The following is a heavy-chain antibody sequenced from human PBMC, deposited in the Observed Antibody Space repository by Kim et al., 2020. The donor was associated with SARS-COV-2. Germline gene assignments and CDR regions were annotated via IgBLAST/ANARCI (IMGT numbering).Heavy chain of an antibody. J-gene: IGHJ6*02. D-gene: IGHD3-10*01. Sequence: ASVKVSCKASGYTFTSYAISWVRQAPGQGLEWMGWISAYNGYTNYAQKLQGRVSMTTDTSTNTAYMDLRSLRSDDTAVYYCARSNYYGSGSDDYYYYGMDVWGQGTTVTVSS. CDR2: ISAYNGYT. CDR1: GYTFTSYA. V-gene: IGHV1-18*01. CDR3: ARSNYYGSGSDDYYYYGMDV.